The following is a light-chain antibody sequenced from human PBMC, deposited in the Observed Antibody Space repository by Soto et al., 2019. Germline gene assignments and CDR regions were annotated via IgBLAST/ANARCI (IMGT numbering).Light chain of an antibody. CDR2: DAS. CDR1: QSISSW. CDR3: QQYNSYSGT. V-gene: IGKV1-5*01. Sequence: DIQMTQSPSTLSASVGDRVTITCRASQSISSWLAWYQQKPGKAPNLLIYDASSLESGVPSRFIGSGSGTEFTLTISSLQTDDFATYFCQQYNSYSGTFGQGTKVEIK. J-gene: IGKJ1*01.